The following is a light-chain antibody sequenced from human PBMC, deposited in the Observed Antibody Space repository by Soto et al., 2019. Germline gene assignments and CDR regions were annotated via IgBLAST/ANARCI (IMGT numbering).Light chain of an antibody. CDR3: QQTHAVPLT. Sequence: QMTHSPASFSPSVGDRVTIAXXAGQTIADYLNWYQQNPGEAPKVLIFGASSLRSGVPSRFSGSGYGTDFTLTINNLQPEDFATYYCQQTHAVPLTFGQGTRLEIK. CDR1: QTIADY. V-gene: IGKV1-39*01. CDR2: GAS. J-gene: IGKJ5*01.